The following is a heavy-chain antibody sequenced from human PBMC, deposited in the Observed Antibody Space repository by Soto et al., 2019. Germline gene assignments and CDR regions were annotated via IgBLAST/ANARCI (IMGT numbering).Heavy chain of an antibody. CDR3: ARRGRYCGGDCPKGASDI. Sequence: GGSLRLSCAASGFTFSSYAMSWVRQAPGKGLEWVSAISGSGGSTYYADSVRGRFTISRDNSKNTLDLQMSSLRAEDAAVYYCARRGRYCGGDCPKGASDIWGQGTMVTVSS. V-gene: IGHV3-23*01. D-gene: IGHD2-21*01. CDR1: GFTFSSYA. CDR2: ISGSGGST. J-gene: IGHJ3*02.